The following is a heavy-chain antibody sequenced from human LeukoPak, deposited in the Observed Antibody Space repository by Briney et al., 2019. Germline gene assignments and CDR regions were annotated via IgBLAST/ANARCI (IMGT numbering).Heavy chain of an antibody. D-gene: IGHD3-10*01. V-gene: IGHV3-30*02. Sequence: HPGGPLTLSCAASGLTFSIYRMHCLRQAPGKGLEWVAFLWYDGSKKYDADSVKGRFTISRDNSKRTLYVQMNSLRAEDTGVYYCAKDSRVRISMVRGVMVYWGQGTLVTVSS. J-gene: IGHJ4*02. CDR1: GLTFSIYR. CDR3: AKDSRVRISMVRGVMVY. CDR2: LWYDGSKK.